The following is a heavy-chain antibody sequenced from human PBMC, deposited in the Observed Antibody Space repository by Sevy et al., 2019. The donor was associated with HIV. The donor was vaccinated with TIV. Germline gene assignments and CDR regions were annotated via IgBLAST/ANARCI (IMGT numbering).Heavy chain of an antibody. CDR1: GLSFRNYG. D-gene: IGHD3-9*01. J-gene: IGHJ4*02. V-gene: IGHV3-30*02. CDR2: ISNDRSNK. CDR3: AKNIWTGYYVPHGY. Sequence: GGSLRLSCAASGLSFRNYGMHWVRQAPGKGLEWVAFISNDRSNKYYADSVKGRFTISRDNSQNTLYLQVNNVRADDTAVFYCAKNIWTGYYVPHGYWGQGTLVTVSS.